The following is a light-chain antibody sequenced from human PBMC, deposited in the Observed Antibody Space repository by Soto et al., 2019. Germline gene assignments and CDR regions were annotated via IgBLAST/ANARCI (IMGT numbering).Light chain of an antibody. Sequence: AIRVTQSPSSFSASTGDRVTITCRASQGISSYLAWYQQKPGKAPKLLIYAASTLQSGVPSRFSGSGSGTDFTLTISCLQSEDFATYYCQQYYRYPYTFGQRTKLEIK. J-gene: IGKJ2*01. CDR1: QGISSY. V-gene: IGKV1-8*01. CDR3: QQYYRYPYT. CDR2: AAS.